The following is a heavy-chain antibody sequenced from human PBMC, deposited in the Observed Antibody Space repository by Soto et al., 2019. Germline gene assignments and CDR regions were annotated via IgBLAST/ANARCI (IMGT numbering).Heavy chain of an antibody. CDR2: IIPMFGTP. J-gene: IGHJ4*02. CDR1: GVTFNRQD. CDR3: ATSEGRDGCSFDY. V-gene: IGHV1-69*13. D-gene: IGHD6-19*01. Sequence: SVKVSCKASGVTFNRQDMRWVRQAPGQGLEWMGGIIPMFGTPHYAEKFQDRVTITADESTGTAYLELSSLTSEDTAVYYCATSEGRDGCSFDYWGPGTLVTVSS.